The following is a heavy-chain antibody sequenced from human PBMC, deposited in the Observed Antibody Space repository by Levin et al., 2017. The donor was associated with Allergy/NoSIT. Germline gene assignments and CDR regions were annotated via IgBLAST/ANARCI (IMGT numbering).Heavy chain of an antibody. J-gene: IGHJ4*02. CDR1: GFTFSSYA. CDR2: ISYDGSNK. D-gene: IGHD6-13*01. V-gene: IGHV3-30-3*01. Sequence: GGSLRLSCAASGFTFSSYAMHWVRQAPGKGLEWVAVISYDGSNKYYADSVKGRFTISRDNSKNTLYLQMNSLRAEDTAVYYCASRIGIAAAGTAPIFDYWGQGTLVTVSS. CDR3: ASRIGIAAAGTAPIFDY.